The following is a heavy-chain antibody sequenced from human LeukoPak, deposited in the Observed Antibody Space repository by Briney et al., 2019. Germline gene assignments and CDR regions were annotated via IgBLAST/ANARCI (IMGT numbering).Heavy chain of an antibody. CDR3: ARGDNDKSVSFGY. D-gene: IGHD3/OR15-3a*01. J-gene: IGHJ4*02. CDR2: IWGDGSNT. V-gene: IGHV3-33*01. Sequence: GGSLRLSCAASRFTFTDYGMHWVRQAPGKGLEWVAVIWGDGSNTYYADSVKGRFTISRDNTKNTLYLQMNSLRAEDTAVYYCARGDNDKSVSFGYWGQGTLVSVSS. CDR1: RFTFTDYG.